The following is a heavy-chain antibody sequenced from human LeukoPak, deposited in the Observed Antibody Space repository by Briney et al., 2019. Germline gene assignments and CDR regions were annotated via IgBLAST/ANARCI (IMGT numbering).Heavy chain of an antibody. CDR3: ARCDFYDSSGYYYAY. CDR2: IYYSGNT. CDR1: GGSISSAGYY. V-gene: IGHV4-31*03. J-gene: IGHJ4*02. Sequence: SSETLSLTCTVSGGSISSAGYYWTWIRQHPGKGLEWIGYIYYSGNTYYNPSLKSRVTISVNRPKNQFSLKLSSVAAVDPAVYYCARCDFYDSSGYYYAYWGQGTLVTVSS. D-gene: IGHD3-22*01.